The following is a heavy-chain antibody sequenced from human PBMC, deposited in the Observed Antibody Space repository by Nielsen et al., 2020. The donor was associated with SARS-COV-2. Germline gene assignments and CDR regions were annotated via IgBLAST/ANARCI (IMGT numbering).Heavy chain of an antibody. D-gene: IGHD6-19*01. J-gene: IGHJ6*02. CDR3: ARVSSMWLTYMDV. CDR2: IEEDGSEK. Sequence: GGSLRLSCATSGFTFSSYEMNWVRQAPGKGLEWVANIEEDGSEKFYLDSVKGRFTISRDNAKNSLSLQMNSLRAEDTAVYYCARVSSMWLTYMDVWGQGTTVTVSS. V-gene: IGHV3-7*01. CDR1: GFTFSSYE.